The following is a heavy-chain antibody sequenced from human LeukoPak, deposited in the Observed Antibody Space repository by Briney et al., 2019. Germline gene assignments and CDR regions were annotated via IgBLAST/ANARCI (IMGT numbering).Heavy chain of an antibody. Sequence: GGSLRLSCAASGFTFSDYYMSCVRQAPGKGLEWVSYISSSSSYTNYADSVKGRFTISRDNAKNSLYLQMNSLRAEATAVYYCARGIAVAGNYYGMDVWGQGTTVTVSS. CDR3: ARGIAVAGNYYGMDV. D-gene: IGHD6-19*01. J-gene: IGHJ6*02. CDR1: GFTFSDYY. CDR2: ISSSSSYT. V-gene: IGHV3-11*06.